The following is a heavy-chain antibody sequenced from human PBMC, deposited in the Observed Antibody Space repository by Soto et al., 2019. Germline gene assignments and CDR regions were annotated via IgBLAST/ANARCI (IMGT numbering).Heavy chain of an antibody. CDR3: ARGETQQQRDY. D-gene: IGHD6-13*01. CDR2: IYHSGST. V-gene: IGHV4-4*02. Sequence: QVQLQESGPGLVKPSGTLSLICAVSGDSIRSDKWWSWVRQPPGKGLEWIGEIYHSGSTKYNPSLKSRFTISVDKSKNQFSLNVISVTDADTAVYYCARGETQQQRDYWGQGTLVTVSS. J-gene: IGHJ4*02. CDR1: GDSIRSDKW.